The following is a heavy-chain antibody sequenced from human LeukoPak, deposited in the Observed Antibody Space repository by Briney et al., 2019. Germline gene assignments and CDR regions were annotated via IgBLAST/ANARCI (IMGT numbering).Heavy chain of an antibody. V-gene: IGHV3-53*01. Sequence: GGSLRLSCAASGFTFSSYAMSWVRQAPGKGLEWVSVIYSGGSTYYADSVKGRFTISRDNSKNTLYLQMNSLRAEDTAVYYCARCYDSSALMLTYWGQGTLVTVSS. CDR3: ARCYDSSALMLTY. D-gene: IGHD3-22*01. CDR1: GFTFSSYA. J-gene: IGHJ4*02. CDR2: IYSGGST.